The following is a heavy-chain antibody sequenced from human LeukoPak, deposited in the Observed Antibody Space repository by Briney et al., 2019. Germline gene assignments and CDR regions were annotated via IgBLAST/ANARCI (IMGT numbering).Heavy chain of an antibody. CDR3: AKSGAVAGSNWFDP. CDR2: TSYDGSNK. CDR1: GFTFSSYG. J-gene: IGHJ5*02. D-gene: IGHD6-19*01. Sequence: GRSLRLSCAASGFTFSSYGMHWVRQAPGKGLEWVAVTSYDGSNKYYADSVKGRFTIPRDNSKNTLYLQMNSLRAEDTAVYYCAKSGAVAGSNWFDPWGQGTLVTVSS. V-gene: IGHV3-30*18.